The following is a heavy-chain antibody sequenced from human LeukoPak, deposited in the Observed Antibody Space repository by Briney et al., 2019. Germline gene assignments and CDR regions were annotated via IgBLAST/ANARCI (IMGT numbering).Heavy chain of an antibody. CDR3: ARLLWFGENVFDY. Sequence: PGGSLRLSCAASGFTVSSNYMSWVRQAPGKGLGWVSVIYSGGSTYYADSVKGRFTISRHNSKNTLYLQMNSLRAEDTAVYYCARLLWFGENVFDYWGQGTLVTVSS. CDR1: GFTVSSNY. D-gene: IGHD3-10*01. CDR2: IYSGGST. J-gene: IGHJ4*02. V-gene: IGHV3-53*04.